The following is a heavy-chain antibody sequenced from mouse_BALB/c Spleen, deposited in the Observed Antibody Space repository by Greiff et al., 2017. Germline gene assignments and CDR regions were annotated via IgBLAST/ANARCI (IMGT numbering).Heavy chain of an antibody. D-gene: IGHD1-1*01. CDR1: GFTFSSYA. V-gene: IGHV5-6-5*01. CDR3: ASGITTVVAPYAMDY. CDR2: ISSGGST. J-gene: IGHJ4*01. Sequence: EVQLVESGGGLVKPGGSLKLSCAASGFTFSSYAMSWVRQTPEKRLEWVASISSGGSTYYPDSVKGRFTISRDNARNILYLQISSLRSEDTAMYYCASGITTVVAPYAMDYWGQGTSVTVSS.